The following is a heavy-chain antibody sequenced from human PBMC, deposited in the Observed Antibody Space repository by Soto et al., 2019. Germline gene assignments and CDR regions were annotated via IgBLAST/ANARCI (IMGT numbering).Heavy chain of an antibody. CDR3: AREDTAMVGPFDY. CDR1: GGSISSSSYY. J-gene: IGHJ4*02. CDR2: IYYSGST. Sequence: QLQLQESGPGLVKPSETLSLTCTVSGGSISSSSYYWGWIRQPPGKGLEWIGSIYYSGSTYYNPSLKSRVTISVDTSKNQFSLKLSSVTAADTAVYYCAREDTAMVGPFDYWGQGTLVTVSS. D-gene: IGHD5-18*01. V-gene: IGHV4-39*01.